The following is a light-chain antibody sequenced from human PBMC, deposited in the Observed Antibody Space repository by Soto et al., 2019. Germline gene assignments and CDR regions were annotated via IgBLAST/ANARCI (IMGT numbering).Light chain of an antibody. J-gene: IGKJ1*01. V-gene: IGKV1-5*01. CDR2: DAS. Sequence: DIQMTQSPSTLSASVGDRVAITCRASQSINNWLAWYQLKPEKAPKLLIYDASTLESGVPSRFRGSGSGTEFTLTISSLQLDDFPTYYCQQYASYSPTFGQGSKVDTK. CDR1: QSINNW. CDR3: QQYASYSPT.